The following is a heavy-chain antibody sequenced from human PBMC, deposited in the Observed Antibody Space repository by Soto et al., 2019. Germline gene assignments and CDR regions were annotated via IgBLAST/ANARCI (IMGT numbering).Heavy chain of an antibody. CDR1: GFTFSSYS. V-gene: IGHV3-48*02. Sequence: EVQLVESGGGLVQPGGSLRLSCAASGFTFSSYSMNWVRQAPGKGLEWVSYISSSSSTIYYADSVKGRFTVSRDNAKNSRSLQMNSRRDEGTAVYYCAREAAAGYLNWFDPWGQGTLVTVSS. D-gene: IGHD6-13*01. J-gene: IGHJ5*02. CDR3: AREAAAGYLNWFDP. CDR2: ISSSSSTI.